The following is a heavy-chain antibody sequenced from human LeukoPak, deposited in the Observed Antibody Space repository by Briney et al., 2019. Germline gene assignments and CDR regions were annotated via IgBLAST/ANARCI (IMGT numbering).Heavy chain of an antibody. Sequence: PGGSLRLSCAASGFTFSSYAMHWVRQAPGEGLEWVAVISYDGSNKYYADSVKGRFTISRDNSKNTLYLQMNSLRAEDTAVYYCARDLEGQLVLGLDYWGQGTLVTVSS. CDR2: ISYDGSNK. CDR1: GFTFSSYA. V-gene: IGHV3-30-3*01. CDR3: ARDLEGQLVLGLDY. J-gene: IGHJ4*02. D-gene: IGHD6-6*01.